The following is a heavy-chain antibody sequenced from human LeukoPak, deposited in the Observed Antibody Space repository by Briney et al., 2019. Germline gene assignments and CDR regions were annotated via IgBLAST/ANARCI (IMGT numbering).Heavy chain of an antibody. Sequence: PGGSLRLSCAASGFTFSSYAMSWVRQAPGKGLEWVSVIYSGGSTYYADSVKGRFTISRDNSKNTLYLQMNSLRAEDTAVYYCARGLYYYDSSGYYSDYWGQGTLVTVSS. CDR3: ARGLYYYDSSGYYSDY. J-gene: IGHJ4*02. D-gene: IGHD3-22*01. V-gene: IGHV3-53*01. CDR1: GFTFSSYA. CDR2: IYSGGST.